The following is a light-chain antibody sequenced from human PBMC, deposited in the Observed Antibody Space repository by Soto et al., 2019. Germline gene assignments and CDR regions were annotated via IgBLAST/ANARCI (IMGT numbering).Light chain of an antibody. J-gene: IGLJ2*01. CDR3: SSYTSSSSVV. Sequence: QSALTQPPSVSGSPGQSVTISCPGTSSDVGSYNRVSWYQQTPGTAPKLMIYEDSQRPSGLPDRFSGSKSGNTASLTISGLQAEDEAEYYCSSYTSSSSVVFGGGTKVTVL. CDR1: SSDVGSYNR. CDR2: EDS. V-gene: IGLV2-18*02.